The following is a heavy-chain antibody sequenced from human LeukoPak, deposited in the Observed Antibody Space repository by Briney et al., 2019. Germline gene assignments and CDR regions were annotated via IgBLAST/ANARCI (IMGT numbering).Heavy chain of an antibody. V-gene: IGHV4-4*07. CDR2: IYTSGST. CDR1: GGSISSYY. J-gene: IGHJ4*02. D-gene: IGHD2-21*02. CDR3: ARGQQLSYCGGDCYPAN. Sequence: PSETLSLTCTASGGSISSYYWSWIRQPAGKGLEWIGRIYTSGSTNYNPSLKSRVTMSVDTSKNQFSLKLNSVTAADTAIYYCARGQQLSYCGGDCYPANWGQGTLVTVSS.